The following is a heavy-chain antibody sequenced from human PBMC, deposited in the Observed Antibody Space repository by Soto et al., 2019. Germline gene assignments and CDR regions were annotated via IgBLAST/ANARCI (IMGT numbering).Heavy chain of an antibody. D-gene: IGHD3-3*01. V-gene: IGHV3-30*18. CDR1: GFTFSSYG. J-gene: IGHJ6*02. Sequence: GGSLRLSCAASGFTFSSYGMHWVRQAPGKGLEWVAVISYDGSNKYYADSVKGRFTISRDNSKNTLYLQMNSLRAEDTAVYYCAKWGDDFWSGYALDYYYYGMDVWGQGTTVTVSS. CDR3: AKWGDDFWSGYALDYYYYGMDV. CDR2: ISYDGSNK.